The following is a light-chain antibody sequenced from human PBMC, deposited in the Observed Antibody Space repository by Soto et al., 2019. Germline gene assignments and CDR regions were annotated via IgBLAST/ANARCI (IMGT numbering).Light chain of an antibody. CDR1: DVGSYNL. J-gene: IGLJ3*02. CDR2: EGS. CDR3: CSDAGSFTLV. V-gene: IGLV2-23*01. Sequence: QSVLTQPASVSGSPGQSITIYCSDVGSYNLVSWYQQHPGKAPKLMIYEGSKRPSGVSNRFSGSKSANTASLTISGLQAGDEADYYCCSDAGSFTLVFGGGTKLTVL.